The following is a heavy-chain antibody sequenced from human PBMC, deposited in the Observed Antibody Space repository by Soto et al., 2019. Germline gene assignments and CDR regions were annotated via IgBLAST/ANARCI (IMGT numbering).Heavy chain of an antibody. J-gene: IGHJ4*02. CDR3: ARAQDYYDSSGYPN. V-gene: IGHV1-3*01. Sequence: GASAKVSCKASGYTFTSYAMHCVRQAPGQRLEWMGWINAGNGNTKYSQKFQGRVTITRDTSASTAYMELSSLRSEDTAVYYCARAQDYYDSSGYPNWGQGTLVTVSS. CDR2: INAGNGNT. CDR1: GYTFTSYA. D-gene: IGHD3-22*01.